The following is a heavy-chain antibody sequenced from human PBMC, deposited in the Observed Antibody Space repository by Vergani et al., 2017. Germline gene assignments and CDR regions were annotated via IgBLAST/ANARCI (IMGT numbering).Heavy chain of an antibody. J-gene: IGHJ4*02. D-gene: IGHD3-10*01. V-gene: IGHV3-NL1*01. CDR1: GFTFSSYG. CDR3: ASHIWFGESPLDY. CDR2: IYSGGST. Sequence: QVQLVESGGGVVQPGRSLRLSCAASGFTFSSYGMHWVRQAPGKGLEWVAVIYSGGSTYYADSVKGRFTISRDNSKNTLYLQMNSLRAEDTAVYYCASHIWFGESPLDYWGQGTLVTVSS.